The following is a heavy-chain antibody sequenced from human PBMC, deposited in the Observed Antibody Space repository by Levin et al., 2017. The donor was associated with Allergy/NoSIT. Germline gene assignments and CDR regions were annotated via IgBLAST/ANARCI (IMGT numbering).Heavy chain of an antibody. Sequence: KISCKASGYTFTYRYLHWVRQAPGQALEWMGWITPFNGNTNYAQKFQDRVTITRDRSMSTAYMELSSLRSEDTAMYYCAVLLWFRADAFDIWGQGTMVTVSS. D-gene: IGHD3-10*01. CDR1: GYTFTYRY. J-gene: IGHJ3*02. CDR3: AVLLWFRADAFDI. CDR2: ITPFNGNT. V-gene: IGHV1-45*02.